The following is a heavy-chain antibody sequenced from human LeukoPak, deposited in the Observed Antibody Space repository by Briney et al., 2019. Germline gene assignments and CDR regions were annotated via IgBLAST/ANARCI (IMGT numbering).Heavy chain of an antibody. CDR1: GFTFSSYN. J-gene: IGHJ4*02. Sequence: GGSLRLSCAASGFTFSSYNMNWVRQAPGQGLEWVSSISSGSSYIYYADSVKGRFTISRDNAKNSLYLQMSSLRAEDTAVYYCARDTPYYYDTSGYSDYWGQGTLVTVPS. D-gene: IGHD3-22*01. CDR2: ISSGSSYI. V-gene: IGHV3-21*01. CDR3: ARDTPYYYDTSGYSDY.